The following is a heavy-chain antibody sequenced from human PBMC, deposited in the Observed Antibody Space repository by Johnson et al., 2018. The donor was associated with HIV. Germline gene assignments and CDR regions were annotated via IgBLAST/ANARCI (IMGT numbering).Heavy chain of an antibody. J-gene: IGHJ3*02. CDR3: TTKTTVVTLGFDI. D-gene: IGHD4-23*01. CDR1: GFTFSNAW. V-gene: IGHV3-15*01. CDR2: IKSKTDAGTT. Sequence: VQLVESGGGAVQPGGSLRLSCAASGFTFSNAWMSWVRQAPGKGLEWVGRIKSKTDAGTTDYAAPVKGRFTISRDDSKNTLYLQMNSLKTEDTAVYYCTTKTTVVTLGFDIWGQGTMVTVSS.